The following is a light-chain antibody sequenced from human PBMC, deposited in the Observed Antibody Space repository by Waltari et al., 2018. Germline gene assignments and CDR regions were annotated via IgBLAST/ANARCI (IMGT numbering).Light chain of an antibody. J-gene: IGLJ3*02. CDR1: SSDVGAYNF. CDR3: CSHAGSYTWV. V-gene: IGLV2-11*01. Sequence: QSALTQPRSVSGSPGQSVTISCTGTSSDVGAYNFVSWYQQHPGKAPKRIIYDVSKWPSGFPGRFSASTSGNTASLTISGLQAGDEADYFCCSHAGSYTWVFGGGTKLTVL. CDR2: DVS.